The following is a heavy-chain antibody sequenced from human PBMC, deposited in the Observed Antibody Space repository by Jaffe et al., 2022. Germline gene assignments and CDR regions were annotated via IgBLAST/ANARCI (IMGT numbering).Heavy chain of an antibody. D-gene: IGHD3-10*01. J-gene: IGHJ3*02. CDR3: AKTLGLWFRELPIRDAFDI. CDR1: GFTFDDYA. CDR2: ISWNSGSI. V-gene: IGHV3-9*01. Sequence: EVQLVESGGGLVQPGRSLRLSCAASGFTFDDYAMHWVRQAPGKGLEWVSGISWNSGSIGYADSVKGRFTISRDNAKNSLYLQMNSLRAEDTALYYCAKTLGLWFRELPIRDAFDIWGQGTMVTVSS.